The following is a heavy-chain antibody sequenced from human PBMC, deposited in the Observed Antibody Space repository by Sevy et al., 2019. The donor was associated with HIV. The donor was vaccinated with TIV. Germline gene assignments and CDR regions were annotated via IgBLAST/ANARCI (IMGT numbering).Heavy chain of an antibody. J-gene: IGHJ6*03. V-gene: IGHV3-53*01. Sequence: GGSLRLSCAASGFTVSSNYMSRVRQAPGKGLEWVSVIYSGGSTYYADSVKGRFTISRDNSKNTLYLQMNSLRAEDTAVYYCARDAWEYYDSSGAYYYYMDVWGKGTTVTVSS. CDR3: ARDAWEYYDSSGAYYYYMDV. D-gene: IGHD3-22*01. CDR1: GFTVSSNY. CDR2: IYSGGST.